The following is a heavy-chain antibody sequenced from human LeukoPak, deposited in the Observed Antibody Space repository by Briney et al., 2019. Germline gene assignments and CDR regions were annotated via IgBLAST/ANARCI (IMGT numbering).Heavy chain of an antibody. V-gene: IGHV6-1*01. J-gene: IGHJ4*02. Sequence: SQTLSLTCAISGDSVSSNSAAWHWIRQSPSRGLEWLGRTYYRSKWYNDYAVSVKSRITINPDTSKNQFSLHLNSVTTEDTAVYYCATTAGTGTGYFDSWGQGTLVTVSS. CDR1: GDSVSSNSAA. CDR3: ATTAGTGTGYFDS. CDR2: TYYRSKWYN. D-gene: IGHD6-13*01.